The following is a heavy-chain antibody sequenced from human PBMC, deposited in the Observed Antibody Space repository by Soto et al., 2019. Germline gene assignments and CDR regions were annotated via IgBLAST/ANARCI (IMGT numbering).Heavy chain of an antibody. V-gene: IGHV2-5*02. Sequence: SGPTLVNPTQTLTLTCTFSGFSLSTSGVGVGWIRQPPGKALEWLALIYWGDDKRYSPSLKSRLTITKDTSKNQVVLTMTNMDPVDAATYYFAHRRYYYYMDVWGKGTTVTVSS. CDR1: GFSLSTSGVG. CDR2: IYWGDDK. J-gene: IGHJ6*03. CDR3: AHRRYYYYMDV.